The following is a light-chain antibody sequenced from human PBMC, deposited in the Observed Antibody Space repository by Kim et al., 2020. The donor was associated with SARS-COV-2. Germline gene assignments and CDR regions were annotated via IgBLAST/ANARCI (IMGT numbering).Light chain of an antibody. Sequence: QSALTQPASVSGSPGQSITISCTGTSSDVGYHNYVSWYQQHPGKAPKLIIYDVSKRPSGVSNRFSGSKSGNTASLTISGLQTEDEADYYCSSYTSSNTLVFGGGTQLTVL. CDR2: DVS. CDR3: SSYTSSNTLV. J-gene: IGLJ3*02. CDR1: SSDVGYHNY. V-gene: IGLV2-14*03.